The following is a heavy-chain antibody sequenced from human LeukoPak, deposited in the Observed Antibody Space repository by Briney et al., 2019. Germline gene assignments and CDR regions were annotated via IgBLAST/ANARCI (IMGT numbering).Heavy chain of an antibody. CDR2: IYNSGST. CDR1: GGSISSGGYY. J-gene: IGHJ5*02. V-gene: IGHV4-31*03. Sequence: SETLSLTCSVSGGSISSGGYYWSWIRQHPGKGLEWVGYIYNSGSTYSNPSLKSRATISVDTSKNQFSLQLNSVTAADTAVYYCARGVDPPLVVSTRQEGNWFGPWGQGTLVTVSS. CDR3: ARGVDPPLVVSTRQEGNWFGP. D-gene: IGHD2-15*01.